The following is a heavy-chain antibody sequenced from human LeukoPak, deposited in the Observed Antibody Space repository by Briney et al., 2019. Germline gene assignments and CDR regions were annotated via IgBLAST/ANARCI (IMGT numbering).Heavy chain of an antibody. Sequence: GGSLRLSCAASGFDFSRFNMNWVRQAPGKGLEWVSSISGSGSYIYFADSVKGRFTIARDNAKNTLYLQMNSLRAEDTAAYYCARDGIFGVVGYYYYMDVWGKGTTVTVSS. J-gene: IGHJ6*03. CDR1: GFDFSRFN. D-gene: IGHD3-3*01. CDR3: ARDGIFGVVGYYYYMDV. CDR2: ISGSGSYI. V-gene: IGHV3-21*01.